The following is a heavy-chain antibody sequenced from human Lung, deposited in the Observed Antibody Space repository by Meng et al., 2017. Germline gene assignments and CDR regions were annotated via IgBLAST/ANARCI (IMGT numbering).Heavy chain of an antibody. V-gene: IGHV3-15*01. CDR3: ATGAAAADH. CDR2: IKSNSDGGTT. D-gene: IGHD6-13*01. CDR1: GFSFTDAW. Sequence: VQVVESWGGLLKPGGSLRLSCVASGFSFTDAWMSWVRQAPGKGLEWVGRIKSNSDGGTTDYAAPVKGRFTISRDDSKNTLYLQMNSLITEDTAVYFCATGAAAADHWGQGTLVTVSS. J-gene: IGHJ4*02.